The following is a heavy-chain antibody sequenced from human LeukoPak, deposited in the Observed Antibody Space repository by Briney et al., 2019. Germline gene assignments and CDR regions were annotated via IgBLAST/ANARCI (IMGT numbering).Heavy chain of an antibody. CDR3: ARQGYISIYFDY. CDR2: ISYSGST. Sequence: PSETLSLTCTVSGGSISSSSYYWGWVRQPPGKGLEWIGRISYSGSTYYNPSLKSRVTISVDTSKNQFSLKLSSVTAADTAVYYCARQGYISIYFDYWDQGTLVTVSS. V-gene: IGHV4-39*01. J-gene: IGHJ4*02. D-gene: IGHD6-13*01. CDR1: GGSISSSSYY.